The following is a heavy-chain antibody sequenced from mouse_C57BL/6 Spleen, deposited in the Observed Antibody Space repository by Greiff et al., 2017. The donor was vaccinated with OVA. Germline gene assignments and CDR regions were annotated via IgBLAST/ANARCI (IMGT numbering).Heavy chain of an antibody. CDR3: ARRDGYWFAY. CDR1: GFTFSSYP. J-gene: IGHJ3*01. D-gene: IGHD2-3*01. CDR2: ISGGGGNT. Sequence: EVNVVESGGGLVKPGGSLKLSCAASGFTFSSYPMSWVRQTPEKRLEWVATISGGGGNTYYPDSVKGRFTLSRDNAKNTLYLQMSSLRSEDTALYYCARRDGYWFAYWGQGTLVTVSA. V-gene: IGHV5-9*01.